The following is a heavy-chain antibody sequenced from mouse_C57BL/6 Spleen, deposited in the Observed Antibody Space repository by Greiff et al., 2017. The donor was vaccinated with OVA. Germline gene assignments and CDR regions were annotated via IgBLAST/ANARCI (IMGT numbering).Heavy chain of an antibody. V-gene: IGHV1-50*01. CDR3: ARRDYCGSSGAWFAY. CDR2: IDPSDSYT. D-gene: IGHD1-1*01. Sequence: QVQLQQPGAELVKPGASVKLSCKASGYTFTSYWMQWVKQRPGQGLEWIGEIDPSDSYTNYNQKFKGKATLTVDTSSCTAYMQLSSLTSDDSAVYDCARRDYCGSSGAWFAYWGQGTLVTVSA. J-gene: IGHJ3*01. CDR1: GYTFTSYW.